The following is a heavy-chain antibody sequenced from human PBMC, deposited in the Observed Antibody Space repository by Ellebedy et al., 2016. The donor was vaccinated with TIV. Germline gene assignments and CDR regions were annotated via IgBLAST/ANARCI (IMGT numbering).Heavy chain of an antibody. D-gene: IGHD6-25*01. V-gene: IGHV3-30*18. J-gene: IGHJ6*02. CDR2: ISDDGSNK. CDR3: AKDLLTATYYYYGMDV. CDR1: GFTFSSYG. Sequence: GGSLRLSCAASGFTFSSYGMHWVRQAPGKGLEWVAVISDDGSNKYYADSVKGRFTISRDNSKNTLYLQMNSLRAEDTAVYYCAKDLLTATYYYYGMDVWGQGTTVTVSS.